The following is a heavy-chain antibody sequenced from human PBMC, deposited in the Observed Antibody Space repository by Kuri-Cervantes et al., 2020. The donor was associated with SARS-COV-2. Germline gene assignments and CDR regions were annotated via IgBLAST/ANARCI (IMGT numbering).Heavy chain of an antibody. CDR2: INPDGSYT. CDR3: VRDGDHWNFDY. D-gene: IGHD1-1*01. J-gene: IGHJ4*02. CDR1: GFTFSGHW. Sequence: GESLKISCAASGFTFSGHWIHWVRQAPGKGLVWGSRINPDGSYTNNADSVKGRFTISRDNAKNMLFLQMNSLRAEDTAVYYCVRDGDHWNFDYWGQGTLVTVSS. V-gene: IGHV3-74*01.